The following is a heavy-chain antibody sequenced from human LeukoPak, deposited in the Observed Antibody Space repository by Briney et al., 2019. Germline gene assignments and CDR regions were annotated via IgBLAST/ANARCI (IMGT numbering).Heavy chain of an antibody. D-gene: IGHD6-13*01. J-gene: IGHJ5*02. Sequence: SETLSLTCIVSGGSISSSKYYWGWIRQPPGKGLEWIGSIYYSGSTYYNPSLKSRVTISVDTSKNQFSLKLSSVTAADTAVYYCAPLPLGYSSSNWFDPWGQGTLVTVSS. CDR2: IYYSGST. V-gene: IGHV4-39*07. CDR3: APLPLGYSSSNWFDP. CDR1: GGSISSSKYY.